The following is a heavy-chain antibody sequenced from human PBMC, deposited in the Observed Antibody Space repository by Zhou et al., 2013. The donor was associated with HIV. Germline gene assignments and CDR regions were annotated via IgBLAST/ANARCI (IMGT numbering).Heavy chain of an antibody. Sequence: QVQLQESGPGLVKPSETLSLTCAVSGYSISSGYYWGWIRQPPGKGLEWSGSIYHSGSTYYNPSLKSRVTISVDTSKNHFTLKLNSVTAADTAVYYCARNYDSSGYYPYDAFDIWAKGQWSPSLQ. V-gene: IGHV4-38-2*01. D-gene: IGHD3-22*01. CDR2: IYHSGST. J-gene: IGHJ3*02. CDR3: ARNYDSSGYYPYDAFDI. CDR1: GYSISSGYY.